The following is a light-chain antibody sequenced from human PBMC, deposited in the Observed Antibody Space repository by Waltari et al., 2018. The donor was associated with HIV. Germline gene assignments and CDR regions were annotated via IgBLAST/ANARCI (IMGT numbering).Light chain of an antibody. V-gene: IGLV2-23*02. CDR3: CSYAGSPYV. J-gene: IGLJ1*01. CDR1: SSDVGRYNL. Sequence: QSALPQPASVSGSPGQSITISCTGTSSDVGRYNLFSWYQQPPGKAPKPMIYEVNKRPSGVSNRFSGSKSGNTASMTISGLQAEDEADYYCCSYAGSPYVFGTGTKVTVL. CDR2: EVN.